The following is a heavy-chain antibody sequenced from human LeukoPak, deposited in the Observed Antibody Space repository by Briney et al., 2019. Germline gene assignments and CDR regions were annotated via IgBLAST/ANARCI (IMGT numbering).Heavy chain of an antibody. Sequence: ASVNVSCKASGYTFTNYDINWVRQATGQGLEWMGWMNPNSGNTGYAQKFQGRVTMTRNTSISTAYMELSSLRSEDTAVYYCARGPGYSSSWYLFHWFDPWGQGTLVTVSS. V-gene: IGHV1-8*01. CDR1: GYTFTNYD. CDR3: ARGPGYSSSWYLFHWFDP. D-gene: IGHD6-13*01. J-gene: IGHJ5*02. CDR2: MNPNSGNT.